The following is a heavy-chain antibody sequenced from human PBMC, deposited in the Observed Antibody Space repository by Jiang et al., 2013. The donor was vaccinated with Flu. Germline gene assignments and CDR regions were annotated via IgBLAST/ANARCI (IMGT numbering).Heavy chain of an antibody. Sequence: LEWIGYIYYSGSTNYNPPSKSRVTISVDTSKNQXSLKLSSVTAADTAVYYCASTAVAGTGAELDYWGQGTLVTVSS. CDR3: ASTAVAGTGAELDY. CDR2: IYYSGST. D-gene: IGHD6-19*01. V-gene: IGHV4-59*01. J-gene: IGHJ4*02.